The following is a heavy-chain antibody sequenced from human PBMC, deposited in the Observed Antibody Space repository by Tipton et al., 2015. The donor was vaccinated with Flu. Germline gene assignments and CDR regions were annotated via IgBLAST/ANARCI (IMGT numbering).Heavy chain of an antibody. CDR1: GFTFSGHG. V-gene: IGHV3-30*02. Sequence: SLRLSCAASGFTFSGHGMHWVRQAPGKGLGWVAFIRHDEGDKYYADSVKGRFTIPRDNSKNALYLLINSLRGEDTAVYYCAKDGWVTSGWYPFDYWGQGTLVTVSS. D-gene: IGHD6-19*01. J-gene: IGHJ4*02. CDR3: AKDGWVTSGWYPFDY. CDR2: IRHDEGDK.